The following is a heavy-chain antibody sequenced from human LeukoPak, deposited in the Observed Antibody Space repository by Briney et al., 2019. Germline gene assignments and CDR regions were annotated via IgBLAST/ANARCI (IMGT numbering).Heavy chain of an antibody. Sequence: GGSLRLSCAASGFTVSSNYISWARQATGKGLEGVSVIYSGDSTYFAASEKGRPTISTDHSNNMLYLQINSLRAEDTAVYYCAREGGYDYGDYLKYWGQGTLVTVSS. CDR1: GFTVSSNY. CDR3: AREGGYDYGDYLKY. D-gene: IGHD4-17*01. CDR2: IYSGDST. V-gene: IGHV3-53*01. J-gene: IGHJ4*02.